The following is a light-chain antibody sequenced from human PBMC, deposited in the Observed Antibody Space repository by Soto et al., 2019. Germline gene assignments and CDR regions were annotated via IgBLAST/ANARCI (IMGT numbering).Light chain of an antibody. V-gene: IGKV3-20*01. CDR1: QSVRSSY. J-gene: IGKJ5*01. CDR2: GAS. Sequence: EILMTQSPATLSVSPGERATLSCRASQSVRSSYLAWYQQKPGQAPRLLIYGASSRATGIPYRFSGSGSGTDFTLTISRLEPEDFAVYYCQQCGSSPITFGQGTRREIK. CDR3: QQCGSSPIT.